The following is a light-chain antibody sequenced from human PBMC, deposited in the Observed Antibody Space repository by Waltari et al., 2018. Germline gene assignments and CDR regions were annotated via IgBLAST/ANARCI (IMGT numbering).Light chain of an antibody. J-gene: IGKJ1*01. CDR1: QSLVHSDGNTY. CDR2: KVS. Sequence: DVVMTQSPLSLPVTLGQPATIPSRSSQSLVHSDGNTYLNWFHQRPGQSPRRLIYKVSNRDSGVPDRFSGSGSGTDFTLKISRVEAEDVGVYYCMQGTHWPWTFGQGTKVEIK. CDR3: MQGTHWPWT. V-gene: IGKV2-30*02.